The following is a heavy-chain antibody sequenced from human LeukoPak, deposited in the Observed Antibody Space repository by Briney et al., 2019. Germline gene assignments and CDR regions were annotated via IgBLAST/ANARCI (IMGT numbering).Heavy chain of an antibody. CDR3: AREGRWLQLQDY. J-gene: IGHJ4*02. CDR1: GYTFTGYY. Sequence: ASVKVSCKASGYTFTGYYMHWVRQAPGQGLEWMGWINPNSGSTSYAQKFQGRVTMTRDTSTSTVYMELSSLRSEDTAVYYCAREGRWLQLQDYWGQGTLVTVSS. CDR2: INPNSGST. D-gene: IGHD5-24*01. V-gene: IGHV1-46*01.